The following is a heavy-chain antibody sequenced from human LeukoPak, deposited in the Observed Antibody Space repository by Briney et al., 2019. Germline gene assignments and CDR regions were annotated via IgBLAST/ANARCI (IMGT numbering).Heavy chain of an antibody. Sequence: GGSLRLSSEAPVFSFSSYTMTWGPPAARGVGGLISSIGSECKTHYSESVECRSVISRDNFGGMVFLQVNSLRVEHTAIYYCARDLHYYVAMDVWGQGTTVTVSS. CDR2: IGSECKT. V-gene: IGHV3-23*01. J-gene: IGHJ6*02. CDR1: VFSFSSYT. D-gene: IGHD3-10*02. CDR3: ARDLHYYVAMDV.